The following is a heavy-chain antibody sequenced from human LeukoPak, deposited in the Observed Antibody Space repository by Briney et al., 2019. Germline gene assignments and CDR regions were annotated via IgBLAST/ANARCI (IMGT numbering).Heavy chain of an antibody. D-gene: IGHD2-15*01. CDR1: GYTFTSYG. J-gene: IGHJ4*02. V-gene: IGHV1-18*01. CDR2: ISAYNGNT. CDR3: ARLGLTFRGNVAAVTRLFDY. Sequence: GASVKVSCKASGYTFTSYGISWVRQAPGQGLEWMGWISAYNGNTNYAQKLQGRVTMTTDTSTSTAYMELRSLRSDDTAVYYCARLGLTFRGNVAAVTRLFDYWGQGTLVTVSS.